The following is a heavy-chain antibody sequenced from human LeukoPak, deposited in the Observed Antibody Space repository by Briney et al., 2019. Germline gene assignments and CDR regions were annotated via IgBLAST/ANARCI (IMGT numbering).Heavy chain of an antibody. Sequence: GSLRLSCAASGFTFNTYGMHWARQAPGKGLEWVAFIRYDGSKTYYADSVKGRFTISRDDSKNTLYLQMNSLRAEDTAVYYCAKSPSTGVVVPAVIQLYFDYWGQGTLVTVSS. CDR1: GFTFNTYG. CDR2: IRYDGSKT. CDR3: AKSPSTGVVVPAVIQLYFDY. D-gene: IGHD2-2*01. V-gene: IGHV3-30*02. J-gene: IGHJ4*02.